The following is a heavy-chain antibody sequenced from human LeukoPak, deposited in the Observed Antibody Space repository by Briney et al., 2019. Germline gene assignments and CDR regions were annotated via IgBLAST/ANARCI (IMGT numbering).Heavy chain of an antibody. V-gene: IGHV4-59*01. J-gene: IGHJ4*02. D-gene: IGHD3-22*01. CDR2: VYYSGSS. CDR3: ARGRPMYYDSSGYPLIYFDY. Sequence: SETLSLTCTVSGGSISSYYWSWIRQPPGKGMEGIGYVYYSGSSNYNPSLKSRVTISVDTSKIQFSLKLSSVIAADTAVYYCARGRPMYYDSSGYPLIYFDYWGQGTLVTVSS. CDR1: GGSISSYY.